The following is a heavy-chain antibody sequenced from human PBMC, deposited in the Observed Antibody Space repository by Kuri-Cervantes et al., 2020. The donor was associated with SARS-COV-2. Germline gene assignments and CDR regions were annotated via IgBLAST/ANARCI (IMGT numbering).Heavy chain of an antibody. CDR1: GFIFSTYG. V-gene: IGHV3-21*01. D-gene: IGHD3-10*01. CDR2: ISSSSSYI. Sequence: GESLKISCAASGFIFSTYGMHWVRQAPGKGLEWVSSISSSSSYIYYADSVKGRFTISRDNAKNSLYLQMNSLRAEDTAVYYCARVGVWFRELSPNYFDYWGQGTLVTVSS. J-gene: IGHJ4*02. CDR3: ARVGVWFRELSPNYFDY.